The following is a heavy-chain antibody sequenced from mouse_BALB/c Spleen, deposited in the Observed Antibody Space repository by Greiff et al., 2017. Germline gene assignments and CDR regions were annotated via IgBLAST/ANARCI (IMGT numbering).Heavy chain of an antibody. J-gene: IGHJ2*01. CDR1: GFTFSSYA. CDR3: ARVDGYDPFDY. Sequence: EVKVVESGGGLVKPGGSLKLSCAASGFTFSSYAMSWVRQTPEKRLEWVASISSGGSTYYPDSVKGRFTISRDNARNILYLQMSSLRSEDTAMYYCARVDGYDPFDYWGQGTTLTVTS. V-gene: IGHV5-6-5*01. D-gene: IGHD2-2*01. CDR2: ISSGGST.